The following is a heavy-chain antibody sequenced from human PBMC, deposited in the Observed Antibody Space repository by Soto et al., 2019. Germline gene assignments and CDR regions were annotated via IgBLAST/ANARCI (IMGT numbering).Heavy chain of an antibody. V-gene: IGHV3-74*01. CDR1: GFTFNTYW. CDR2: INSGGGTT. D-gene: IGHD3-10*01. J-gene: IGHJ4*02. CDR3: ARGFTYGNVDYFDY. Sequence: EVQLVESGGGLVQTGGSLRLSCAASGFTFNTYWMHWFRQAPGKGLVWVSRINSGGGTTTYADSVKGRFTISRDNAKNMLFLQMNGLRAEDTAVYYFARGFTYGNVDYFDYWGQGTQVTVSS.